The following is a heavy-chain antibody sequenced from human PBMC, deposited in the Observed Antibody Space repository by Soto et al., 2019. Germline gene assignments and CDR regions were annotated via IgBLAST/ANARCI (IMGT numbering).Heavy chain of an antibody. D-gene: IGHD3-10*01. Sequence: ASVKVSCKASGYTFTSYAMHWVRQAPGQRLEWMGWINAGNGNTKYSQKFQGRVTTTRDTSASTAYMELSSLRSEDTAVYYCASTREVRGVITTTTPFDYWGQGTLVTVSS. CDR3: ASTREVRGVITTTTPFDY. V-gene: IGHV1-3*01. CDR1: GYTFTSYA. J-gene: IGHJ4*02. CDR2: INAGNGNT.